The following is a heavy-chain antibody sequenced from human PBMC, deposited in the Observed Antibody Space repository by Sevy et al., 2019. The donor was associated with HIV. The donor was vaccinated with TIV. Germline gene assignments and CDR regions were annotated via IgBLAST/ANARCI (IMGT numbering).Heavy chain of an antibody. CDR1: GFTFSSHY. CDR2: IKQDGSDK. Sequence: GGSLRLSCAASGFTFSSHYMSWVRQAPGKGLEWVANIKQDGSDKCYVESVKGRFTISRDNAKNSLYLQLSSLRAEDTAMYFCAREALYYYDSERHYDDAFDMWGPGTMVTVSS. D-gene: IGHD3-22*01. J-gene: IGHJ3*02. V-gene: IGHV3-7*01. CDR3: AREALYYYDSERHYDDAFDM.